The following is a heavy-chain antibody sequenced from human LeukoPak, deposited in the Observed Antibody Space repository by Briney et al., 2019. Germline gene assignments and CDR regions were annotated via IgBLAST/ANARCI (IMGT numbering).Heavy chain of an antibody. D-gene: IGHD3-10*01. CDR3: AKSTFGELPGWFDP. CDR1: GFTFDDYA. Sequence: SGGSLRLSCAASGFTFDDYAMHWVRQAPGKGLEWVSGISWNSGSIGYADSVKGRFTISRDNAKNSLYLQMNSLRAEDTALYYCAKSTFGELPGWFDPWGQGTLVTVSS. J-gene: IGHJ5*02. V-gene: IGHV3-9*01. CDR2: ISWNSGSI.